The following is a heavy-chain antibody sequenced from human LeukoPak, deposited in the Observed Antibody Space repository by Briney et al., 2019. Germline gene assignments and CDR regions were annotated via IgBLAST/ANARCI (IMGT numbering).Heavy chain of an antibody. CDR2: INTNTGNP. Sequence: GASVTVSCKASGYTFTSHAMNWVRQAPGQGLEWMGWINTNTGNPTYAQGFTGRFVFSLDTSVSTAYLQISSLKAEDTAVYFCAKQGPGHCGSTSCYGVDYWGQGTLVTVSS. CDR1: GYTFTSHA. J-gene: IGHJ4*02. V-gene: IGHV7-4-1*02. D-gene: IGHD2-2*01. CDR3: AKQGPGHCGSTSCYGVDY.